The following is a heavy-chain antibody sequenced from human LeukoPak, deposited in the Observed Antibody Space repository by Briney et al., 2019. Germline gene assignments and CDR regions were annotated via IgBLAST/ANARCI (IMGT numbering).Heavy chain of an antibody. CDR3: ATTYYYDRWGRAFDI. CDR1: GGTFSSYA. V-gene: IGHV1-69*13. D-gene: IGHD3-22*01. Sequence: SVKVSCKASGGTFSSYAISWVRQAPGQGLEWMGGIIPIFGTAKYAQKFQGRVTITADESTSTAYTELSSLRSEDTAVYYCATTYYYDRWGRAFDIWGQGTMVTVSS. CDR2: IIPIFGTA. J-gene: IGHJ3*02.